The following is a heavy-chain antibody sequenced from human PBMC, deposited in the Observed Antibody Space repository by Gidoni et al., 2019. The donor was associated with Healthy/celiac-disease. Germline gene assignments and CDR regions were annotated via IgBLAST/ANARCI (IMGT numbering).Heavy chain of an antibody. CDR2: ISSSSSYI. CDR3: ARDDVVVPAAMGGDY. Sequence: EVQLVESGGGLVRPGGSLRLSCAASGFTFSSYSMNWVRQAPGKGLEWVSSISSSSSYIYYADSVKGRFTISRDNAKNSLYLQMNSLRAEDTAVYYCARDDVVVPAAMGGDYWGQGTLVTVSS. V-gene: IGHV3-21*01. CDR1: GFTFSSYS. J-gene: IGHJ4*02. D-gene: IGHD2-2*01.